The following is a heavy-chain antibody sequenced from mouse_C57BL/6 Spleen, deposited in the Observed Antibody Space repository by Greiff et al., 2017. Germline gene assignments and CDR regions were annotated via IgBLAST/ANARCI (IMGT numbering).Heavy chain of an antibody. CDR3: VRQDGYSGFAY. CDR2: IRSKSNNYAT. D-gene: IGHD2-3*01. Sequence: EVKVVESGGGLVQPKGSLKLSCAASGFSFNTYAMNWVRQAPGKGLEWVARIRSKSNNYATYYADSVKDRFTISRDDSESMLYLQMNNLKTEDTAMYYCVRQDGYSGFAYWGQGTLVTVSA. J-gene: IGHJ3*01. CDR1: GFSFNTYA. V-gene: IGHV10-1*01.